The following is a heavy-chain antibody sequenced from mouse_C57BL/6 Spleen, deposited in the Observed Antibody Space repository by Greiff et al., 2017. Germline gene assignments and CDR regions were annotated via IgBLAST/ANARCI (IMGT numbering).Heavy chain of an antibody. CDR3: ARREGKGYYDYDLDY. CDR1: GYTFTGYW. J-gene: IGHJ2*01. D-gene: IGHD2-4*01. CDR2: ILPGSGST. Sequence: VKLLESGAELMKPGASVKLSCKATGYTFTGYWIEWVKQRPGHGLEWIGEILPGSGSTNYNEKFKGKATFTADTSSNTAYMQLSSLTTEDSAIYYCARREGKGYYDYDLDYWGQGTTLTVSS. V-gene: IGHV1-9*01.